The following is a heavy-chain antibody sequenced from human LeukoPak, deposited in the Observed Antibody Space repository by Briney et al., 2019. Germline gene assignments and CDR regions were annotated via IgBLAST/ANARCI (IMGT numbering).Heavy chain of an antibody. Sequence: SGGSLRLSCAASGFTFSSYEMNWVRQAPGKGLEWVSYISSSGSTIYYADSVKGRFTISRDNAKNSLYLQMNSLRAEDTAVYYCASYPIGGSGSHYYYYYGMDVWGKGTTVTVSS. D-gene: IGHD3-10*01. J-gene: IGHJ6*04. CDR1: GFTFSSYE. CDR3: ASYPIGGSGSHYYYYYGMDV. V-gene: IGHV3-48*03. CDR2: ISSSGSTI.